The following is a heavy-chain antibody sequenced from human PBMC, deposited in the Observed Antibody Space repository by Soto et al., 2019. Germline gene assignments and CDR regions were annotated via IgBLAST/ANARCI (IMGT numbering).Heavy chain of an antibody. J-gene: IGHJ4*02. CDR2: IHPSGGST. CDR3: ERNYHWNYVWPELEGV. CDR1: GYTFTSDY. V-gene: IGHV1-46*01. Sequence: QVQLVQSGAEVKKPGASVKVSCKASGYTFTSDYMHWVRQAPGQGREWMGIIHPSGGSTSYQQKFQGTVTMPRDTSTSTVYMELSSLRSEDTAVNYCERNYHWNYVWPELEGVWRQGTMVTVSS. D-gene: IGHD1-7*01.